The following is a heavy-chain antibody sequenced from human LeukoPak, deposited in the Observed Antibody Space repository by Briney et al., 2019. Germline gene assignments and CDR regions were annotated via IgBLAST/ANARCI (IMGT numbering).Heavy chain of an antibody. CDR3: ARALAPWWIQLWPTPFDY. J-gene: IGHJ4*02. CDR1: GGSISSSSYY. Sequence: ASETLSLTCTVSGGSISSSSYYWGWIRQPPGKGLEWIGSIYYSGGTYYNPSLKSRVTISVDTSKNQFSLKLSSVTAADTAVYYCARALAPWWIQLWPTPFDYWGQGTLVTVSS. V-gene: IGHV4-39*07. D-gene: IGHD5-18*01. CDR2: IYYSGGT.